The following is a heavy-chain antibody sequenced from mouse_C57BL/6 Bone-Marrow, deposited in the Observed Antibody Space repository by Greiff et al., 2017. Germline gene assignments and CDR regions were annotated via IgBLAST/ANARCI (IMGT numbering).Heavy chain of an antibody. D-gene: IGHD2-4*01. V-gene: IGHV5-12*01. CDR2: ISNGGGST. Sequence: EVKLMESGGGLVQPGGSLKLSCAASGFTFSDYYMYWVRQTPEKRLEWVAYISNGGGSTYYPDTVKGRFTISRDNAKNTLYLQMSRLKSEDTAMYYCARHQYDYKYFDVWGTGTTVTVSS. CDR3: ARHQYDYKYFDV. CDR1: GFTFSDYY. J-gene: IGHJ1*03.